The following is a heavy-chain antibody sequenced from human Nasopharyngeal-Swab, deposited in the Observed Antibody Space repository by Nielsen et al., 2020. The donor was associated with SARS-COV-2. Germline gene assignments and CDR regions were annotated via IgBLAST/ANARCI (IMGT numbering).Heavy chain of an antibody. J-gene: IGHJ4*02. D-gene: IGHD4-17*01. Sequence: GSLRLSCAASGVTFSSYSMNWVRQAPGKGLEWVSYISTSSSTIYYADSVKGRFTISRDNARNSLYLQMNSLRDEDTAVYYCARRYGDYEGSFEYWGQGTLVTVSS. V-gene: IGHV3-48*02. CDR1: GVTFSSYS. CDR2: ISTSSSTI. CDR3: ARRYGDYEGSFEY.